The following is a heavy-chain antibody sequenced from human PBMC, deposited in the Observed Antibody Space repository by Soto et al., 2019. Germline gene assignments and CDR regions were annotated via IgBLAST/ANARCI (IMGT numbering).Heavy chain of an antibody. CDR2: MNPNSGNT. Sequence: VKVSCKASGYTFTSYDINWVRQATGQGFEWMGWMNPNSGNTGYAQKFQGRVTMTRNTSISTAYMELSSLRSEDTAVYYCARLSSSVLYYYYYYMDVWGKGTTVTVSS. V-gene: IGHV1-8*01. CDR1: GYTFTSYD. D-gene: IGHD6-6*01. J-gene: IGHJ6*03. CDR3: ARLSSSVLYYYYYYMDV.